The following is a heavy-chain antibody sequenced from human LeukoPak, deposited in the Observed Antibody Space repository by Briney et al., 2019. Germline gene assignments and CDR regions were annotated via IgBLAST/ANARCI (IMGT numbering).Heavy chain of an antibody. Sequence: GGSLRLSCAASGFTFSSYGMHWVRQAPGKGLEWVAVIWYDGSNKYYADSVKGRFTISRDNSKNTLYLQMNSLRAEDTAVYYCARGRGAAAYFDYWGQGTLVTVSS. V-gene: IGHV3-33*01. CDR1: GFTFSSYG. J-gene: IGHJ4*02. CDR2: IWYDGSNK. CDR3: ARGRGAAAYFDY. D-gene: IGHD6-13*01.